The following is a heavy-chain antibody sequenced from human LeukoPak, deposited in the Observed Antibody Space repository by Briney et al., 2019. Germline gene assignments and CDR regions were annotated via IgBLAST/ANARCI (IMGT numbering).Heavy chain of an antibody. CDR2: ISGSGGST. CDR1: GFTVSSNY. J-gene: IGHJ6*03. Sequence: PGGSLRLSCAASGFTVSSNYMSWVRQAPGKGLEWVSGISGSGGSTYYADSVKGRFTISRDNSKNTLYLQMNSLRAEDTAVYYCAKEGGYDIYYYMDVWGKGTTVTVSS. V-gene: IGHV3-23*01. D-gene: IGHD5-12*01. CDR3: AKEGGYDIYYYMDV.